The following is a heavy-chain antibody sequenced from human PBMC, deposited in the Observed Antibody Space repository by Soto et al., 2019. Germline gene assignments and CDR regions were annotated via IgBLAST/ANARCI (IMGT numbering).Heavy chain of an antibody. CDR3: ARVSTTMVDHFAY. V-gene: IGHV3-53*01. CDR1: GFTVRSSY. D-gene: IGHD5-18*01. Sequence: EVQLVESGGDLIQPGGSLRLSSAASGFTVRSSYMGWVREAPGKGLEWLSFIYSGDGTYYADSVKGRFILSRDTSKNTLYLQMSSLRAEDTAVYYCARVSTTMVDHFAYWGQGTLVTVSS. J-gene: IGHJ4*02. CDR2: IYSGDGT.